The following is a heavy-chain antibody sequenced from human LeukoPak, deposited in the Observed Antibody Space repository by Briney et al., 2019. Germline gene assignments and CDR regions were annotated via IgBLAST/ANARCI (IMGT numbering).Heavy chain of an antibody. CDR1: GYTFTSYG. CDR3: ARDLEPRRITMVRGVTRRDY. D-gene: IGHD3-10*01. J-gene: IGHJ4*02. V-gene: IGHV1-46*01. Sequence: ASVKVPCKASGYTFTSYGISWVRQAPGQGLEWMGIINPSGGSTSYAQKFQGRVTMTRDMSTSTVYVELSSLRSEDTAVYYCARDLEPRRITMVRGVTRRDYWGQGTLVTVSS. CDR2: INPSGGST.